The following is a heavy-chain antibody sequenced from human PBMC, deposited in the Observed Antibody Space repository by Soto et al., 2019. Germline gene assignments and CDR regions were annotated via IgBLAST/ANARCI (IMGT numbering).Heavy chain of an antibody. CDR3: ARQPSPYYYGSVRYYGDQYYYYFGMDV. Sequence: GESLKISCKGSGYSFTSYWIGWVRQMPGKGLEWMGIIYPGDPDTRYSPSFQGQDTISADKSISTAYLQWSSLKASDTAMYYCARQPSPYYYGSVRYYGDQYYYYFGMDVWGQGTTVTVSS. D-gene: IGHD3-10*01. CDR1: GYSFTSYW. CDR2: IYPGDPDT. J-gene: IGHJ6*02. V-gene: IGHV5-51*01.